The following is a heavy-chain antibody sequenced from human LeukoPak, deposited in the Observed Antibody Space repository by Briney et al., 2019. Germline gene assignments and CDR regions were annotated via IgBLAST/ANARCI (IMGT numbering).Heavy chain of an antibody. V-gene: IGHV1-46*01. Sequence: ASVKVSCKASGYTFTSYYMYWVRQAPGQGLEWMGIINPSGGSAIYAQKFQGRVTMTRDMSTSTAYMELSSLRSEDTAVYYCGGVSSWERWQQLPADYWGQGTLVTVSS. CDR2: INPSGGSA. D-gene: IGHD2-15*01. CDR3: GGVSSWERWQQLPADY. CDR1: GYTFTSYY. J-gene: IGHJ4*02.